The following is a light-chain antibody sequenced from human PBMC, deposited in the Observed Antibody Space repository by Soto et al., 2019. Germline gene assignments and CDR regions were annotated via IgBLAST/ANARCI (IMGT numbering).Light chain of an antibody. CDR1: QSGSSR. CDR2: GAS. Sequence: EIVLTQSPGTLSLSPGERATLSCRASQSGSSRLAWYQQKPGQAPRLLISGASSRATGIPDRFSGSGSATDFTLTISRLEPEDFALYYCQQYGSSPITFGQGTRLEIK. CDR3: QQYGSSPIT. J-gene: IGKJ5*01. V-gene: IGKV3-20*01.